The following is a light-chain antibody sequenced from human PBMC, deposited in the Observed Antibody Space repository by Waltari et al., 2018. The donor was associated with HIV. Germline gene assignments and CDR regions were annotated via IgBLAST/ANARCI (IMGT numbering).Light chain of an antibody. J-gene: IGLJ2*01. CDR2: SDN. Sequence: QSVLTQPPSASGTPGQRVTIPCSGSNSNIGSNTVNWYQQLPGTAPKLLIYSDNQQPSGVPDRCSGSKSGTSASLAISGLQSEDEAEYYCATWHDSLTVVFGGGTKLTVL. CDR3: ATWHDSLTVV. V-gene: IGLV1-44*01. CDR1: NSNIGSNT.